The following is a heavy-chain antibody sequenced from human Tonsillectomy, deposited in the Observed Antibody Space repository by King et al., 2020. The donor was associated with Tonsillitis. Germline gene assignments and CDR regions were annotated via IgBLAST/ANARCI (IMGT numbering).Heavy chain of an antibody. V-gene: IGHV3-21*01. CDR3: ARYSPPYESGGYWDD. J-gene: IGHJ4*02. CDR2: ISSSSSYI. CDR1: GFTFSSYS. D-gene: IGHD3-22*01. Sequence: VQLVESGGGLVKPGGSLRLSCAASGFTFSSYSMNWVRQAPGKGLEWVSSISSSSSYIYYADSMKGRFTISRDNAKNSLYLQMNSLRAEDTAEYYGARYSPPYESGGYWDDWGQGTLVTVSS.